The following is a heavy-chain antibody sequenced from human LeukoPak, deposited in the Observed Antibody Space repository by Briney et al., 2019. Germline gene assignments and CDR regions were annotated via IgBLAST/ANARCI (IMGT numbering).Heavy chain of an antibody. CDR3: ARDYYDSSGYAPGRYFDL. CDR2: IIPIFGTA. D-gene: IGHD3-22*01. J-gene: IGHJ2*01. V-gene: IGHV1-69*13. Sequence: GASVKVSCKASGGTFSSYAISWVRQAPGQGLEWMGGIIPIFGTANYAQKFQGRVTITADESTSTAYMELSSLRSEDTDVYYCARDYYDSSGYAPGRYFDLWGRGTLVTVSS. CDR1: GGTFSSYA.